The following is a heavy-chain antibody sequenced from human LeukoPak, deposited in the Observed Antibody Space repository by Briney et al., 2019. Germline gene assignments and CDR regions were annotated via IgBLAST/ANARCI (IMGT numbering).Heavy chain of an antibody. V-gene: IGHV1-18*01. D-gene: IGHD3-10*01. J-gene: IGHJ5*02. CDR1: GYTFTSYG. Sequence: ASVKVSCKASGYTFTSYGISWVRQAPGQGLEWMGWISAYNGNTNYAQKLQGRVTMTTDTSTSTAYMELRSLRSDDTAVYYGARAGVYYYGSGSYYNDEGNWFDPWGQGTLVTVSS. CDR2: ISAYNGNT. CDR3: ARAGVYYYGSGSYYNDEGNWFDP.